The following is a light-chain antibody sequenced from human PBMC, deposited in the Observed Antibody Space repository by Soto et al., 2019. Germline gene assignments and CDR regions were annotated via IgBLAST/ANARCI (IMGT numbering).Light chain of an antibody. CDR2: GAS. J-gene: IGKJ1*01. Sequence: EIVMTQSPATLSVSPGERATLSCRASQSVSSDLAWYHQKPGQAPRLLIYGASSRATGIPARFSGSGSGTDFTLTISSLQPDDFATYYCQQYNSYSFGQGTKVDIK. CDR1: QSVSSD. CDR3: QQYNSYS. V-gene: IGKV3-15*01.